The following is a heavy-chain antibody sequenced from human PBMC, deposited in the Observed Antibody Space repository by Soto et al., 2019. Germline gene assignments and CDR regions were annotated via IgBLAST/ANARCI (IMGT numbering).Heavy chain of an antibody. Sequence: QVQLVESGGGVVQPGRSLRLSCAASGFTFSSYGMHWVRQAPGKGLEWVAVISYDGSNKYYADSVKGRFTISRDNSKNTLYLQMNSLRAEDTAVYYCASLITGTPLAGYFDLWGRGTLVTVSS. D-gene: IGHD1-7*01. CDR3: ASLITGTPLAGYFDL. CDR2: ISYDGSNK. V-gene: IGHV3-30*03. CDR1: GFTFSSYG. J-gene: IGHJ2*01.